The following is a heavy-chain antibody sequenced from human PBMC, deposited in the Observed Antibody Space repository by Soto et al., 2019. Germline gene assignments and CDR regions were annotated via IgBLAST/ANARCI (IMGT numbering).Heavy chain of an antibody. CDR3: AKREDSSRFGGLDI. V-gene: IGHV4-39*01. D-gene: IGHD3-3*01. J-gene: IGHJ6*02. CDR1: GGSITSGGYF. CDR2: VHSTGGT. Sequence: PSETLSLTCTVSGGSITSGGYFWEWIRQPPGKCLEWIGTVHSTGGTYYSPSLRSRVTISVDTSKNLFSLKMTSASATDTAVYFCAKREDSSRFGGLDIWGQGTAVTVSS.